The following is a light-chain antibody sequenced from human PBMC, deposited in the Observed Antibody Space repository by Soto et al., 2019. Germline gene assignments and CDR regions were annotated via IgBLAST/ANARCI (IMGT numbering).Light chain of an antibody. CDR2: LTS. CDR3: HQRQSWPRT. CDR1: QGVNTR. V-gene: IGKV3-11*01. J-gene: IGKJ1*01. Sequence: EIVLTQSPATVSCFPGDRVTLSWRASQGVNTRLAWYQHRPGQAPRLLIYLTSNRAAGIPARFSGSGSGTDFTLTISDVQPEDFAIYYCHQRQSWPRTFGQGTKVDI.